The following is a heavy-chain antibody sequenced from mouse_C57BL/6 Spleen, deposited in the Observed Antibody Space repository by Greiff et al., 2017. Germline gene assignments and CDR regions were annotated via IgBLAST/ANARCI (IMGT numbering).Heavy chain of an antibody. CDR1: GYTFTSYW. CDR3: ALYSNYGGYYYAMDY. V-gene: IGHV1-50*01. J-gene: IGHJ4*01. D-gene: IGHD2-5*01. Sequence: QVQLQQPGAELVKPGASVKLSCKASGYTFTSYWMQWVKQRPGQGLEWIGEIDPSDSYTNYNQKFKGKATLTVDTSSSTAYMQLSSLTSEDSAVYYCALYSNYGGYYYAMDYWGQGTSVTVSS. CDR2: IDPSDSYT.